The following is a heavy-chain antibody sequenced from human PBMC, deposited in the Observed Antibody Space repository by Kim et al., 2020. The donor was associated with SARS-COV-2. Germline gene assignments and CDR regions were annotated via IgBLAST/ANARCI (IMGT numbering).Heavy chain of an antibody. Sequence: GGSLRLSCAASGFTFSSYAMSWVRQAPGKGLEWVSAITGGGGFTYYADSVKGRFTISRDNSKNTLSLQMNSLRADDTAVYYCAKVNWSGSAGWGQGTLVTVSS. D-gene: IGHD1-26*01. J-gene: IGHJ4*02. CDR2: ITGGGGFT. CDR1: GFTFSSYA. V-gene: IGHV3-23*01. CDR3: AKVNWSGSAG.